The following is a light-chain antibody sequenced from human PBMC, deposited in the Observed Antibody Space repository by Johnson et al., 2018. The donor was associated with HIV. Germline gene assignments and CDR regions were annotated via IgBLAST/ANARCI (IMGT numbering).Light chain of an antibody. V-gene: IGLV1-51*02. J-gene: IGLJ1*01. Sequence: QSVLTQPPSVSAAPGQKVTISCSGSSSNIGNNYVSWYQQLPGTAPKLLIYENNKRPSGIPDRLSGSKSGTSATLGITGLQTGDEADYYCGTWDSSLSAGVCGTGTKVTVL. CDR1: SSNIGNNY. CDR3: GTWDSSLSAGV. CDR2: ENN.